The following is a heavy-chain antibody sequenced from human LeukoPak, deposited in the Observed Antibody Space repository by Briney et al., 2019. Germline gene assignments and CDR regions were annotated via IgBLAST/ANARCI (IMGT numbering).Heavy chain of an antibody. CDR1: GFAFSTYT. V-gene: IGHV3-30*18. Sequence: GGSLRLSCAASGFAFSTYTMHWVRQAPGKGPEWVSVISHDDTHKYYADSVKGRYTISRDNSKNTLYLQMNSLRAEDTAVYYCAKMHYYDGFDYWGQGTLVTVSS. D-gene: IGHD3-22*01. J-gene: IGHJ4*02. CDR2: ISHDDTHK. CDR3: AKMHYYDGFDY.